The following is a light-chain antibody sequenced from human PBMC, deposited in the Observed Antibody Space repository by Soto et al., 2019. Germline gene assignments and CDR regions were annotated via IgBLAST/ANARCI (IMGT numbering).Light chain of an antibody. CDR3: QQYNSYSQMYT. CDR1: QSISSW. Sequence: DIQMTQSPSTLSASVGDRVTITCRASQSISSWLAWYQQKPGKAPKLLIYKAYSLESGVPSRFSGSGSGTEFALTISSLQHDDFATYYCQQYNSYSQMYTFGQGTKLETK. V-gene: IGKV1-5*03. J-gene: IGKJ2*01. CDR2: KAY.